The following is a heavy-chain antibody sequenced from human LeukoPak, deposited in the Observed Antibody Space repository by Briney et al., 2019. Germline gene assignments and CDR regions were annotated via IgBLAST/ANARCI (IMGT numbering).Heavy chain of an antibody. Sequence: SETLSLTCAVYGGSFSGYYWSWIRQPPGKGLECIGEINHSGSTNYNPSLKSRVTISVDTSKNQFSLKLSSVTAADTAVYYCARDGGDGYNYLFGYWGQGTLVTVSS. V-gene: IGHV4-34*01. CDR2: INHSGST. CDR3: ARDGGDGYNYLFGY. J-gene: IGHJ4*02. CDR1: GGSFSGYY. D-gene: IGHD5-24*01.